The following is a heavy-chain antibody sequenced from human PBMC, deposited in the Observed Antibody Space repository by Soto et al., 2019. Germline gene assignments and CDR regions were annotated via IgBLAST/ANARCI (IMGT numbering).Heavy chain of an antibody. J-gene: IGHJ3*02. CDR1: GYTFTSYG. D-gene: IGHD2-8*01. V-gene: IGHV1-18*01. CDR2: ISAYNGNT. Sequence: QVQLVQSGAEVKKPGASVKVSCKASGYTFTSYGISWVRQAPGQGLEWMGWISAYNGNTNYAQKLQGRVTMTTDTCTSTAYMELRSLRSDVTAVYYCARASLHVYLNVCFDIWGQGTMVTVSS. CDR3: ARASLHVYLNVCFDI.